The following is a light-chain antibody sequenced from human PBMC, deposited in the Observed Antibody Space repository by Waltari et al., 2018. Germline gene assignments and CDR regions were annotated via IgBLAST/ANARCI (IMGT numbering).Light chain of an antibody. CDR1: QGINNY. V-gene: IGKV1-9*01. Sequence: IQLTQSPYSLSASVGDRVTLTCRASQGINNYLAWYQQKPGKAPKLLIYAASTLQSGVPSRFSGSGSGTDFTLTISSLQPEDFASYYCQQLNSYQWTFGQGTKVEVK. J-gene: IGKJ1*01. CDR3: QQLNSYQWT. CDR2: AAS.